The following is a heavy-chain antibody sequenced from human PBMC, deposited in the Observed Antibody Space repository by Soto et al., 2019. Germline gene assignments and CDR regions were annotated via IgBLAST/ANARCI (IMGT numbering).Heavy chain of an antibody. CDR3: ARTIFGVVISVYFDP. CDR2: IYYSGST. Sequence: TSETMSLTCTVSGGSISSYYWSWIRQPTGKGLEWIGYIYYSGSTNYNPSLKSRVTISVDTSKNQFSLKLSSVTAADTAVYYCARTIFGVVISVYFDPWGQGTLVTVSS. D-gene: IGHD3-3*01. J-gene: IGHJ5*02. CDR1: GGSISSYY. V-gene: IGHV4-59*01.